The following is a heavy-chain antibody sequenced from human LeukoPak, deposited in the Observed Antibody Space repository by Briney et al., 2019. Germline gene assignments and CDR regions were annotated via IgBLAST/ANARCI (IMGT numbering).Heavy chain of an antibody. CDR2: ISAYNGNT. CDR1: GGTFSSYA. Sequence: ASVKVSCKASGGTFSSYAISWVRQAPGQGLEWMGWISAYNGNTNYAQKLQGRVTMTTDTSASTAYMELRSLRSDDTAVYYCAREAGYSGYDPWGQGTLVTVSS. V-gene: IGHV1-18*01. D-gene: IGHD5-12*01. CDR3: AREAGYSGYDP. J-gene: IGHJ5*02.